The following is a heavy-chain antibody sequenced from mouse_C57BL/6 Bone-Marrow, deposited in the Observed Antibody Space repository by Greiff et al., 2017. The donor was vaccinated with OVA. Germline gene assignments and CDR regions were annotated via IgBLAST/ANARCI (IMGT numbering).Heavy chain of an antibody. CDR2: INPNSGTT. D-gene: IGHD1-1*01. V-gene: IGHV1-39*01. J-gene: IGHJ1*03. CDR3: SFYYGSRYRYFDV. Sequence: VQLQQSGPELVKPGASVKISCKASGYSFTDYNMNWVKQSNGKSLEWIGVINPNSGTTSYNQKFKGKATLTVDQSSSTAYMQLNSLTSEDSAVYYCSFYYGSRYRYFDVWGTGTTVTVSS. CDR1: GYSFTDYN.